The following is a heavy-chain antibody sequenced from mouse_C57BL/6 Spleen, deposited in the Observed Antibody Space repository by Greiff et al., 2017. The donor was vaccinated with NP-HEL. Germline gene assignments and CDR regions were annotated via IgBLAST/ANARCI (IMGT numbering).Heavy chain of an antibody. V-gene: IGHV1-26*01. D-gene: IGHD2-3*01. CDR3: ARRRGGYYEYFDV. CDR1: GYTFTDYY. Sequence: EVQLQQSGPELVKPGASVKISCKASGYTFTDYYMNWVKQSHGKSLEWIGDINPNNGGTSYNQKFKGKATLTVDKSSSTAYMELRSLTSEDSAVYYCARRRGGYYEYFDVWGTGTTVTVSS. J-gene: IGHJ1*03. CDR2: INPNNGGT.